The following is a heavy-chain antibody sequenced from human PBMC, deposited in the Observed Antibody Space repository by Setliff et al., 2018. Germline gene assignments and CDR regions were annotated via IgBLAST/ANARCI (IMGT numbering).Heavy chain of an antibody. D-gene: IGHD3-22*01. CDR2: IYPGDSDT. CDR3: ARYDSSGYHYYYGMDV. J-gene: IGHJ6*02. V-gene: IGHV5-51*01. Sequence: GESLKISCKGSGYSFTSYWIGWVRQMPGKGLEWMEIIYPGDSDTRYSPSFQGQVTISADKSISTAYLQWSSLEASDTAMYYCARYDSSGYHYYYGMDVWGQGTTVTVSS. CDR1: GYSFTSYW.